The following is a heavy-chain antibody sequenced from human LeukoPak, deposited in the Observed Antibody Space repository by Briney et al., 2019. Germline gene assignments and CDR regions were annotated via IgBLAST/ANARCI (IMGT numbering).Heavy chain of an antibody. CDR1: GGSISSGSYY. CDR3: ARDHLSYYYYYMDV. Sequence: PSQXLSLTCTVSGGSISSGSYYWSWIRQPAGKGLEWIGRIYTSGSTNYNPSLKSRVTISVETSKNQFSLKLSSVTAADTAVYYCARDHLSYYYYYMDVWGKGTTVTVSS. V-gene: IGHV4-61*02. CDR2: IYTSGST. D-gene: IGHD2/OR15-2a*01. J-gene: IGHJ6*03.